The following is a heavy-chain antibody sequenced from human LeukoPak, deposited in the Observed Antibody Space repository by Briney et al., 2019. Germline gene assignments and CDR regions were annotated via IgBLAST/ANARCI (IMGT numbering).Heavy chain of an antibody. V-gene: IGHV1-69*05. CDR2: IIPIFGTA. CDR1: GGTFSSYA. Sequence: SVKVSCKASGGTFSSYAISWVRQALGQGLEWMGGIIPIFGTANYAQKFQGRVTITTDESTSTAYMELSSLRSEDTAVYYCAIRNDIVVVPAALQGLDPWGQGTLVTVSS. CDR3: AIRNDIVVVPAALQGLDP. J-gene: IGHJ5*02. D-gene: IGHD2-2*02.